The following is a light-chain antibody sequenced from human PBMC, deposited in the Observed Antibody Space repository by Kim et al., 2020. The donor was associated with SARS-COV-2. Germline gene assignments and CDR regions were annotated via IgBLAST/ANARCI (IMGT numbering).Light chain of an antibody. CDR3: QQYNDWPRT. V-gene: IGKV3-15*01. CDR2: GAS. Sequence: ETVMTQSPATLSVSPGERATLSCRASQSVSSNLAWYQQKPGQAPRLVMYGASTAATGIPARFSGSGSGTEFTLTISSLQSEDFAIYFCQQYNDWPRTFGQGTKLEI. CDR1: QSVSSN. J-gene: IGKJ1*01.